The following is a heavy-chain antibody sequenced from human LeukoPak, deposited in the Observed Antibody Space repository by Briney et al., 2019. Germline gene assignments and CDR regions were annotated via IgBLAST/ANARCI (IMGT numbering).Heavy chain of an antibody. V-gene: IGHV1-18*04. CDR3: ARTLLAYCGGDCYLPDY. J-gene: IGHJ4*02. D-gene: IGHD2-21*02. Sequence: ASVKVSCKASGYTFTSYYMHWVRQAPGQGLEWMGWISAYNGNTNYAQKLQGRVTMTTDTSTSTAYMELRSLRSDDTAVYYCARTLLAYCGGDCYLPDYWGQGTLVTVSS. CDR2: ISAYNGNT. CDR1: GYTFTSYY.